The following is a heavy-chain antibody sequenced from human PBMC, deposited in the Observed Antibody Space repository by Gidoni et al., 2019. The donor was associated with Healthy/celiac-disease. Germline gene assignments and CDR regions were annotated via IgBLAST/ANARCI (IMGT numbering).Heavy chain of an antibody. CDR2: IKQDGSEK. J-gene: IGHJ3*02. CDR3: ASPPSITMLRGGNAFDI. Sequence: EVQLVESGGGLVQPGGSLRLSCAASGFTFSSYWMSWVRQAPGKGLEWVANIKQDGSEKYYVDSVKGRFTISRDNAKNSLYLQMNSLRAEDTAVYYCASPPSITMLRGGNAFDIWGQGTMVTVSS. V-gene: IGHV3-7*03. D-gene: IGHD3-10*01. CDR1: GFTFSSYW.